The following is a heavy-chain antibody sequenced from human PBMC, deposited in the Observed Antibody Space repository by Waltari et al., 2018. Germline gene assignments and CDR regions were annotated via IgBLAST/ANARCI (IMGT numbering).Heavy chain of an antibody. J-gene: IGHJ4*02. CDR3: AKANYFGTARGAL. V-gene: IGHV3-30*18. Sequence: EQLVESGGGVVQPGRPLRLSCAAPGFTFNAHGMPWVRQAPGKGLEWVAVISYDGDNEYYADSVKGRFTISRDNSESTLYLQMNGLTTEDTAVYYCAKANYFGTARGALWGQGTLVTVSS. CDR1: GFTFNAHG. D-gene: IGHD3-10*01. CDR2: ISYDGDNE.